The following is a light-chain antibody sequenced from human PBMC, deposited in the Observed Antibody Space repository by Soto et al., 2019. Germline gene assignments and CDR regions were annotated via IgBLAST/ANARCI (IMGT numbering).Light chain of an antibody. CDR3: SSYTSSSTLV. V-gene: IGLV2-14*01. Sequence: QSVLTQPASVSASPGQSITISCTGTSSDVGGYNYVSWYQQYPGKVPKLIIYKVSNRPSGVSSRFSGSKSGDTASLTISGLRPEDEADYYCSSYTSSSTLVFGTGTKVTVL. CDR1: SSDVGGYNY. CDR2: KVS. J-gene: IGLJ1*01.